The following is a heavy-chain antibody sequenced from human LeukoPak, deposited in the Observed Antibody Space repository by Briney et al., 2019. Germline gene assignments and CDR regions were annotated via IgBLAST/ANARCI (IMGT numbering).Heavy chain of an antibody. CDR2: ISGSGGST. CDR3: ANPKPGFSRVFDI. V-gene: IGHV3-23*01. J-gene: IGHJ3*02. CDR1: GFTFSSYA. Sequence: GGSLRLSCAASGFTFSSYAMSWVRQAPGKGLEWVSAISGSGGSTYYADSVKGRFTITRDNSKNTLYLQMNSLRAEDTAVYYCANPKPGFSRVFDIWGQGKMVTVSS.